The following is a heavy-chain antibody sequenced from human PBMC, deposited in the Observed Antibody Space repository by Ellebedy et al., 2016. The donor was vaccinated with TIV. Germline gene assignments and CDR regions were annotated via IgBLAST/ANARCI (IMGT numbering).Heavy chain of an antibody. J-gene: IGHJ6*02. CDR1: GFTFSGYY. CDR3: AKQFIPDDSSGYYYYYYHLDV. CDR2: ISYSGDVI. Sequence: PGGSLRLSCAASGFTFSGYYMSWFRQAPGKGPEWVSYISYSGDVIYYADSVKGRFTTSRDNAKNSLYLQMNSLRAEDTAVYYCAKQFIPDDSSGYYYYYYHLDVWGQGTTVTVSS. D-gene: IGHD3-22*01. V-gene: IGHV3-11*04.